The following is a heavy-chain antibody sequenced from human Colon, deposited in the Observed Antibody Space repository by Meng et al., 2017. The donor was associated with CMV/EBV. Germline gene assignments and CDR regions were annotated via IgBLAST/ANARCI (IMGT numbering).Heavy chain of an antibody. J-gene: IGHJ3*02. V-gene: IGHV4-59*01. CDR1: GGSISSYY. CDR2: IYYSGST. CDR3: ARVNGIVGAIDAFDI. Sequence: SETLSLTCTVSGGSISSYYWSWIQQPPGKGLEWIGYIYYSGSTNYNPSLKSRVTISVDTSKNQFSLKLSSVTAADTAVYYCARVNGIVGAIDAFDIWGQGTMVTVSS. D-gene: IGHD1-26*01.